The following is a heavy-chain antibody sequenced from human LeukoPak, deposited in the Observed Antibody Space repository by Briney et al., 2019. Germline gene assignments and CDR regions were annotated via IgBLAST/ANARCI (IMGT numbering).Heavy chain of an antibody. V-gene: IGHV3-23*01. CDR2: ISGSGGST. CDR3: AKGPATKLLWFGELWTGACDY. Sequence: GGSLRLSCAASGFTVSSKYMSWVRQAPGKGLEWVSAISGSGGSTYYADSVKGRFTISRDNSKNTLYLQMNSLRAEDTAVYYCAKGPATKLLWFGELWTGACDYWGQGTLVTVSS. J-gene: IGHJ4*02. D-gene: IGHD3-10*01. CDR1: GFTVSSKY.